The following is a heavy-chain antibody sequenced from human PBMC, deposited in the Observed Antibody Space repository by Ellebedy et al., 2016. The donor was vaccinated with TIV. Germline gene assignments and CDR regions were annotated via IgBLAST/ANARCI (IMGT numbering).Heavy chain of an antibody. CDR2: ISAGNGNT. CDR1: GYSFTYYA. J-gene: IGHJ4*02. V-gene: IGHV1-3*01. Sequence: AASVKVSCKASGYSFTYYALHWVRQAPGQRPEWMGWISAGNGNTMYSQNFQGRVTFTRDTSASTAYMDLSSLKSEDTAVYYCARDGNYGSGSYYSHYYLDYWGQGSLVTVSS. CDR3: ARDGNYGSGSYYSHYYLDY. D-gene: IGHD3-10*01.